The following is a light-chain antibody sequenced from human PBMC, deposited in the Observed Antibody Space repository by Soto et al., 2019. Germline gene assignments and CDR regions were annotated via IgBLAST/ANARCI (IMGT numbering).Light chain of an antibody. J-gene: IGKJ1*01. CDR1: QSVSSIY. CDR2: GAS. CDR3: QQYGSSRWT. Sequence: EIVLTQSPGTLSLSPGERATLSCRASQSVSSIYLAWYQQKPGQAPRLLIYGASSRATGIPDRFSGSGSGTDFTLTISRLEPEDFAVDYCQQYGSSRWTCGQGTKVEI. V-gene: IGKV3-20*01.